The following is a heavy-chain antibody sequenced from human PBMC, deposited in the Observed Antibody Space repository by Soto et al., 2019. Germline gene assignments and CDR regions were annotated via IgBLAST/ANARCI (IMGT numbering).Heavy chain of an antibody. V-gene: IGHV4-4*02. D-gene: IGHD5-12*01. CDR1: GGSISSSSW. CDR3: AREKRDGYLFDY. CDR2: IYHSGST. J-gene: IGHJ4*02. Sequence: PSETLPLTCAVSGGSISSSSWWSWVRQPPGKGLEWIGEIYHSGSTNYNPSLKSRVTISVDTSKNQFSLKLSSVTAADTAVYYCAREKRDGYLFDYWGQGTLVTVSS.